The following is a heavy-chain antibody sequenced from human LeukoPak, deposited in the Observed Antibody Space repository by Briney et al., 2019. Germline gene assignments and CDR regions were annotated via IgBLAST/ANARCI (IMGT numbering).Heavy chain of an antibody. CDR2: ISWDGTRT. CDR3: ARDAEDIVATTYYYYYYYMDV. CDR1: GFSFDDYS. J-gene: IGHJ6*03. D-gene: IGHD5-12*01. V-gene: IGHV3-43*01. Sequence: GGSLRLSCAASGFSFDDYSMHWVRQGPGKSLEWVSVISWDGTRTYYADSVKGRFTVSRDNSKNSLFLQMNSLRAEDTAVYYCARDAEDIVATTYYYYYYYMDVWGKGTTVTISS.